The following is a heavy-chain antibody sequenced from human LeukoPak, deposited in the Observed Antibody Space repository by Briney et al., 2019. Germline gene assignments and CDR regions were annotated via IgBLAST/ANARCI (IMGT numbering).Heavy chain of an antibody. CDR1: GGSISSYY. D-gene: IGHD4-17*01. CDR3: AREGAVTTFDYYFDY. Sequence: SETLSLTCTVSGGSISSYYWSWIRQPPGKGLEWIGYIYYSGSTNYNPSLKSRVTISVDTSKNQFSLKLSSVTAADTAVYYCAREGAVTTFDYYFDYWGQGTLVTVSS. J-gene: IGHJ4*02. CDR2: IYYSGST. V-gene: IGHV4-59*12.